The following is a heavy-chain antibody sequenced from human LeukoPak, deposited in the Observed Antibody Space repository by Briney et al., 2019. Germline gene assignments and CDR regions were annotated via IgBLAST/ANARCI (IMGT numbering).Heavy chain of an antibody. Sequence: ASVKVSCKASGYTFTTYGISWVRQAPGQGLEWMGWISAYNGNTNYAQKFQGRVTMTTDTSTTTVYMELRSLRSDDTAVYYCAREGSSGDYWGQGTLVTVSS. CDR1: GYTFTTYG. V-gene: IGHV1-18*01. J-gene: IGHJ4*02. D-gene: IGHD5-12*01. CDR3: AREGSSGDY. CDR2: ISAYNGNT.